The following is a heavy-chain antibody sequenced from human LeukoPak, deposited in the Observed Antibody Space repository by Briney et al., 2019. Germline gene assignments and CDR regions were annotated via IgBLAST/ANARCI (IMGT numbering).Heavy chain of an antibody. CDR2: ISYIGST. J-gene: IGHJ4*02. Sequence: PSETLSLTCAVSTDSFSSHYWTWIRQPPGKGLEWIGYISYIGSTNYNPSLKSRVTISIDTSKNQFSLKLSSVTAADTAVYYCARDGGDIVVVPAAIAFDYWGQGTLVTVSS. CDR3: ARDGGDIVVVPAAIAFDY. CDR1: TDSFSSHY. V-gene: IGHV4-59*11. D-gene: IGHD2-2*01.